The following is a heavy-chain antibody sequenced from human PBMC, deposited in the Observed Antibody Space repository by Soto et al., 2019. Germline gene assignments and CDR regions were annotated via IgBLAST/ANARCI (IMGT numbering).Heavy chain of an antibody. J-gene: IGHJ6*02. CDR2: TYYRSKWYN. CDR3: ARARYSSGWYYYGMDV. V-gene: IGHV6-1*01. D-gene: IGHD6-19*01. CDR1: GDSVSSNSAA. Sequence: PSQTLSLPCAISGDSVSSNSAAWNWIRQSPSRGLEWLGRTYYRSKWYNDYAVSVKSRITINPDTSKNQFSLQLNSVTPEDTAVYYCARARYSSGWYYYGMDVWGQGTTVTVSS.